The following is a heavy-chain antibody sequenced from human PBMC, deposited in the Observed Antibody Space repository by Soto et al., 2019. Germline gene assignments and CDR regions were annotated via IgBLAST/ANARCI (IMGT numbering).Heavy chain of an antibody. CDR1: GYTFATST. Sequence: QLQLVQSGPGAKKPGASVKVSCKASGYTFATSTISWLRQAPGQGPEWMGWIKAYSGNTNYAQKLQGRFTMTTDTSTSTAYMELRSLTTDDTAIYYCAIADYGDDDYWGQGTLVTVSS. V-gene: IGHV1-18*01. J-gene: IGHJ4*02. CDR2: IKAYSGNT. CDR3: AIADYGDDDY. D-gene: IGHD4-17*01.